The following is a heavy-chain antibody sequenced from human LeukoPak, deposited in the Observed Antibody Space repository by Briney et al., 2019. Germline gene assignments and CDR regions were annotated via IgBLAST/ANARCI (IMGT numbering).Heavy chain of an antibody. V-gene: IGHV3-21*06. J-gene: IGHJ6*03. D-gene: IGHD2-15*01. CDR2: IDSSGGYM. CDR3: ARAGYCSGGSCYGYFNYYMDV. Sequence: GGSLRLSCEASGFTFNTYSMNWARQAPGKGLEWVSSIDSSGGYMFYADSVKGRFIISRDNAKDSLYLQMNSLRVEDTAVYYCARAGYCSGGSCYGYFNYYMDVWGKGTTVTVSS. CDR1: GFTFNTYS.